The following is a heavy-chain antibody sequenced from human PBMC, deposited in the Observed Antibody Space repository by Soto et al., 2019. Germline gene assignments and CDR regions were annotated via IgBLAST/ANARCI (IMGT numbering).Heavy chain of an antibody. J-gene: IGHJ4*02. CDR1: GLTFSSYE. Sequence: GGSLRLSCAASGLTFSSYEMNWVRQAPGKGLEWVSYISSSGTTVHYADSVKGRFTISRDNAKNSFYLQMNSLRAEDTAIYYCARDESRSYSLDYWGQGTLVTVSS. CDR2: ISSSGTTV. CDR3: ARDESRSYSLDY. D-gene: IGHD1-26*01. V-gene: IGHV3-48*03.